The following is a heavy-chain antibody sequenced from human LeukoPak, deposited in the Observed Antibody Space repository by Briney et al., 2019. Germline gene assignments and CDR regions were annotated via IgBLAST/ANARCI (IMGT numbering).Heavy chain of an antibody. D-gene: IGHD3-22*01. CDR1: GFTFSTYA. J-gene: IGHJ4*02. V-gene: IGHV3-7*04. Sequence: GGSLRLSCAASGFTFSTYAMSWVRQAPGKGLEWVANIKQDGSEKYYVDSVKGRFTISRDNAKNSLYLQMNSLRAEDTAVYYCARGLEYYYDSRGVDYWGQGTLVTVSS. CDR2: IKQDGSEK. CDR3: ARGLEYYYDSRGVDY.